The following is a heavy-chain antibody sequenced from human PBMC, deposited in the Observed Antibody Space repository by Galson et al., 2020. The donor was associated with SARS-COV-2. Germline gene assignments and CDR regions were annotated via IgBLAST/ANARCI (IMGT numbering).Heavy chain of an antibody. V-gene: IGHV3-9*01. Sequence: GGSLRLSCAASGFTFDDYAMHWVRQAPGKGLEWVSGISWNSGSIGYADSVKGRFTISRDNAKNSLYLQMNSLRAEDTALYYCAKAYIAARFYGMDVWGQGTTVTVSS. J-gene: IGHJ6*02. CDR1: GFTFDDYA. CDR2: ISWNSGSI. D-gene: IGHD6-6*01. CDR3: AKAYIAARFYGMDV.